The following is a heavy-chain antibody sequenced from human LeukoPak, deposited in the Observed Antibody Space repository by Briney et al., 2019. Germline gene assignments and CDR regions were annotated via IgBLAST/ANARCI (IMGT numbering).Heavy chain of an antibody. V-gene: IGHV3-21*01. J-gene: IGHJ4*02. D-gene: IGHD6-19*01. CDR2: ISSSSSYI. Sequence: GGSLRLSCAASGFTFSSYSMNWVRQAPGKGLEWVSSISSSSSYIYCADSVKGRFTISRDNAKNSLYLQMNSLRAEDTAVYYCARDNRKYSSGWNWGQGTLVTVSS. CDR1: GFTFSSYS. CDR3: ARDNRKYSSGWN.